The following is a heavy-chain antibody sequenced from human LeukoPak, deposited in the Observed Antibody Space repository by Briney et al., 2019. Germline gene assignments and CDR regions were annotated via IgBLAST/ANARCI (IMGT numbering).Heavy chain of an antibody. CDR3: ARHYSGAYSPFDY. D-gene: IGHD1-26*01. CDR2: IYTSGNT. J-gene: IGHJ4*02. Sequence: SETLSLTCTVSGDSIINHYWSWIRQSPGKGLEGVGFIYTSGNTKYNPSLKSRATISGHTSINQLSLKLTSVTAADTAVYYCARHYSGAYSPFDYWGQGALVAVSS. V-gene: IGHV4-4*09. CDR1: GDSIINHY.